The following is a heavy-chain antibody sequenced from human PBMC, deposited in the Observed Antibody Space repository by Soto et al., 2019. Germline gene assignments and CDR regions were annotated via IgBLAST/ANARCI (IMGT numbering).Heavy chain of an antibody. CDR1: GFTFSSYG. CDR2: ISYDGSNK. V-gene: IGHV3-30*18. Sequence: GGSLRLSCAASGFTFSSYGMHWVRQAPGKGLEWVAVISYDGSNKYYADSVKGRFTISRDNSKNTLYLQMNSLRAEDTAVYYCAKDLGPEGVAVSLNYWGQGTLVTVSS. CDR3: AKDLGPEGVAVSLNY. J-gene: IGHJ4*02. D-gene: IGHD3-10*01.